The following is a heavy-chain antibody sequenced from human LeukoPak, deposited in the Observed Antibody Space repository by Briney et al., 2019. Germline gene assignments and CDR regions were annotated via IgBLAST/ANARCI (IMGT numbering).Heavy chain of an antibody. V-gene: IGHV3-21*01. CDR2: ISSSSSYI. D-gene: IGHD6-19*01. CDR1: GFTFSGYS. J-gene: IGHJ4*02. CDR3: AREHSSGWYPCY. Sequence: PGGSLRLSCAASGFTFSGYSMNWVRQAPGKGLEWVSSISSSSSYIYYADSVKGRFTISRDNAKNSLYLQMNSLRAEDTAVYYCAREHSSGWYPCYWGQGTLVTVSS.